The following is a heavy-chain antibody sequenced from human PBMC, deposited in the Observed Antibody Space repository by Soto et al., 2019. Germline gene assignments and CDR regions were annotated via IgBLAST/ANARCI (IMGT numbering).Heavy chain of an antibody. CDR1: GYSISSGYY. CDR2: IYHSGST. Sequence: PSETLSLTCAVSGYSISSGYYWGWIRQPPGKGLEWIGSIYHSGSTYYNTSLKSRVTISVDTSKNQFSLKLSSVTAADTAVYYCARRGHFSVDYWGQGTLVTVSS. V-gene: IGHV4-38-2*01. D-gene: IGHD3-3*02. CDR3: ARRGHFSVDY. J-gene: IGHJ4*02.